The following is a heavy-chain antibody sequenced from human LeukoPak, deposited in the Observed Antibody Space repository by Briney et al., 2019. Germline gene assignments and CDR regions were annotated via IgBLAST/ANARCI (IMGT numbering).Heavy chain of an antibody. D-gene: IGHD6-13*01. Sequence: ASVKVSCKASGYTFINYAINWGRQAPGQRPEWIGWINAGNGNTKYSQKFQGRVTITRDTSASTAYMELGSLTSEDTGIYYCARGPRAAADDYWGQGTLVTVSS. J-gene: IGHJ4*02. CDR2: INAGNGNT. V-gene: IGHV1-3*01. CDR3: ARGPRAAADDY. CDR1: GYTFINYA.